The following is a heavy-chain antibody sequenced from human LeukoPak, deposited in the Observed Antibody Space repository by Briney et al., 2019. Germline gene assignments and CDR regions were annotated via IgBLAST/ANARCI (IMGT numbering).Heavy chain of an antibody. CDR2: IYPGDSDT. V-gene: IGHV5-51*01. J-gene: IGHJ4*02. Sequence: GESLKISCKGSGYSFTSHWIGWVRQMPGKGLEWMGIIYPGDSDTRYSPSFQGQVTISADKSISTAYLQWSSLKASDTAMYYCATRLGDYADYFDYWGQGTLVTVSS. D-gene: IGHD4-17*01. CDR3: ATRLGDYADYFDY. CDR1: GYSFTSHW.